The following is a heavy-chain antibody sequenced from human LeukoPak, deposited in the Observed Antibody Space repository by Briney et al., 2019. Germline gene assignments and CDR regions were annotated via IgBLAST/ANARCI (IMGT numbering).Heavy chain of an antibody. Sequence: GGSLRLSCAASGFTFSSYAMSWVRQAPGKGLEWVSAISGSGGSTYYADSVKGRFTISRDNSKNTLYPQMNSLRAEDTAVYYCAKVTRVGYCSSTSCRRDYYFDYWGQGTLVTVSS. CDR3: AKVTRVGYCSSTSCRRDYYFDY. V-gene: IGHV3-23*01. D-gene: IGHD2-2*01. CDR2: ISGSGGST. CDR1: GFTFSSYA. J-gene: IGHJ4*02.